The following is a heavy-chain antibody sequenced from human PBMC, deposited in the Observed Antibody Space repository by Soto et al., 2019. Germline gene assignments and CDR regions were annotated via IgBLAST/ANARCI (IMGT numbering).Heavy chain of an antibody. CDR3: ARSPYTTGYPYGMDV. D-gene: IGHD1-1*01. CDR1: GFSFSLYG. J-gene: IGHJ6*02. Sequence: SLRLSCAASGFSFSLYGMQWVRQAPGKGLEWVAVIWYDESKKFYADSVQGRFTISRDNSKSALFLQMNSLRVEDTAVYYCARSPYTTGYPYGMDVWGQGTTVTVSS. CDR2: IWYDESKK. V-gene: IGHV3-33*01.